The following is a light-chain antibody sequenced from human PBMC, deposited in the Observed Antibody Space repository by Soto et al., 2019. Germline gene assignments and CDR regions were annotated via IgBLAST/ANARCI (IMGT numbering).Light chain of an antibody. CDR3: QQYNSYWT. Sequence: AIQLTQSPSSLSASVGDRVTITCRASQGIRSYLTWYQQKPGKAPKLLIYDASSLESGVPSRFSGSGSGTEFTLTISSLQPDDFATYYCQQYNSYWTFGQGTKVDIK. V-gene: IGKV1-13*02. CDR1: QGIRSY. CDR2: DAS. J-gene: IGKJ1*01.